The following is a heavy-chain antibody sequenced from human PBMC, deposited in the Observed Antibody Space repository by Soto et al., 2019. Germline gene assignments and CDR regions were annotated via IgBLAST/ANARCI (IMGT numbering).Heavy chain of an antibody. D-gene: IGHD3-9*01. V-gene: IGHV3-15*01. J-gene: IGHJ6*02. CDR2: IQSNTDGGTI. CDR1: GFTLRNAW. Sequence: EGSLRLSCAASGFTLRNAWMSWVRQAPGNGREWGGRIQSNTDGGTISYAAPVNGRFTISRDDSKNTLYLQMNSLTTDDTAVYYCTIAIIAGFYYGMDVWGQGTTVNVSS. CDR3: TIAIIAGFYYGMDV.